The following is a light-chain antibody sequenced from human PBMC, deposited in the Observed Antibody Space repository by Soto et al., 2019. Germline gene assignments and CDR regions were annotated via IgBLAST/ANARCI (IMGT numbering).Light chain of an antibody. CDR3: QSYDSSLGHVV. CDR2: GDN. CDR1: SSNIGSYYD. V-gene: IGLV1-40*01. Sequence: QSVLTQPPSVSGAPGQRVTIPCTGSSSNIGSYYDVHWYQQLPGPVPKLLIYGDNNRPSGVPDRFSGSKSGTSASLAITGLQAEDEADYYCQSYDSSLGHVVFGGGTKLTVL. J-gene: IGLJ2*01.